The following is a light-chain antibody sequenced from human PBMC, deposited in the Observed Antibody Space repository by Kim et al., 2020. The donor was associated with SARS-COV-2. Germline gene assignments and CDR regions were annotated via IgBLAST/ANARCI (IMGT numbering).Light chain of an antibody. CDR3: QQYGSSPLT. CDR2: GAY. Sequence: SPRESATLSCLASQIFNSSYLGCYQQKPGQAPRLLIYGAYSRAAGIPDRFSGSGSGTDFTLTISRLEPEDFAVYYCQQYGSSPLTFGGGTKVDIK. J-gene: IGKJ4*01. CDR1: QIFNSSY. V-gene: IGKV3-20*01.